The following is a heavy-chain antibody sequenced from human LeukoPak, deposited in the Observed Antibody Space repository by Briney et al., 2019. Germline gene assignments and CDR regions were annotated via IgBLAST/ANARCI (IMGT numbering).Heavy chain of an antibody. V-gene: IGHV1-18*01. J-gene: IGHJ4*02. CDR2: ISAYNGDT. CDR1: GYTFTNSD. CDR3: ARESMSTTKDY. D-gene: IGHD5-24*01. Sequence: ASVKVSCKASGYTFTNSDITWVRQAPGQGLEWMGWISAYNGDTNYAQKLQGRVAMTTDTSTSTAYMELRSLRSDDTAVYYCARESMSTTKDYWGQGTLVTVSS.